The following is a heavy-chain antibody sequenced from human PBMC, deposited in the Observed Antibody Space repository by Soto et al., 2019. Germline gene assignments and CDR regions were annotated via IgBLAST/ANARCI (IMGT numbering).Heavy chain of an antibody. CDR2: ISSSSSYI. CDR1: GFTFSSYS. CDR3: ARIKLGYDAFDI. J-gene: IGHJ3*02. D-gene: IGHD6-6*01. V-gene: IGHV3-21*01. Sequence: PGGSLRLSCAASGFTFSSYSMNWVRQAPGKGLEWVSSISSSSSYIYYADSVKGRFTISRDNAKNSLYLQMNSLRAEDTAVYYCARIKLGYDAFDIWVQGTMVTVSS.